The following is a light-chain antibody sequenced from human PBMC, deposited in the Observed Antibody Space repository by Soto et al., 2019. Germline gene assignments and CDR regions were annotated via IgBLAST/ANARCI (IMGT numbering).Light chain of an antibody. CDR1: SSNIGSYN. V-gene: IGLV1-44*01. Sequence: QSVLTQPPSASGTPGQRVTISCSGSSSNIGSYNVNWYQQLPGTAPKLLIYSNNQRPSGVPDRFSGSKSGTSASLAISGLQSEDEADYYCAAWDDGLNWVFGGGTKLTVL. J-gene: IGLJ3*02. CDR3: AAWDDGLNWV. CDR2: SNN.